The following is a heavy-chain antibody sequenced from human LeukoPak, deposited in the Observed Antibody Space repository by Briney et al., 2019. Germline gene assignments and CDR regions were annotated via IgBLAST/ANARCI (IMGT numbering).Heavy chain of an antibody. CDR3: AKSSEPYYNIGKALDF. Sequence: PGGSLRLSCVATGFTFHIYAMNWVRQAPGKGLEWVSAMSGSGGSTYYADSVYGRLTISRDNSNKTLYLSANSLRDGDTALYYGAKSSEPYYNIGKALDFWGQGTLVTVSS. D-gene: IGHD3-22*01. V-gene: IGHV3-23*01. CDR2: MSGSGGST. J-gene: IGHJ4*02. CDR1: GFTFHIYA.